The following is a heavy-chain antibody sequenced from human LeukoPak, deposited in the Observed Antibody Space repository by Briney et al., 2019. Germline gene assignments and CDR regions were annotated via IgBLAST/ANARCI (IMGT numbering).Heavy chain of an antibody. Sequence: SETLSLTCAVYGGSFSGYYWSWIRQPPGKGLEWIGGINHSGSTNYNPYHKSGVTITVDTSKSQFSLKLSSVTAADTAVYYCARHYRYSSSPGALRYWGQGTLVTVSS. CDR3: ARHYRYSSSPGALRY. CDR1: GGSFSGYY. J-gene: IGHJ4*02. CDR2: INHSGST. D-gene: IGHD6-13*01. V-gene: IGHV4-34*01.